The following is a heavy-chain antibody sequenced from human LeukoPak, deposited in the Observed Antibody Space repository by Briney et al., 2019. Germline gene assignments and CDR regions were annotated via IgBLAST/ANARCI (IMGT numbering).Heavy chain of an antibody. Sequence: SETLSLTCAVYGGSFSGYYWSWIRQPPGKGLEWIGEINHSGSTNYNPSLKSRVTISVDTSKNQFSLKLSSVTAADTAVYYCAPHNNYDSSGFDYWGQGTLVTVSS. V-gene: IGHV4-34*01. J-gene: IGHJ4*02. CDR2: INHSGST. CDR3: APHNNYDSSGFDY. D-gene: IGHD3-22*01. CDR1: GGSFSGYY.